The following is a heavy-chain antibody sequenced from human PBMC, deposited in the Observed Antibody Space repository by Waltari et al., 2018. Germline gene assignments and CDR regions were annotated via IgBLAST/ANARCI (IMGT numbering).Heavy chain of an antibody. J-gene: IGHJ1*01. CDR2: WNPEDGET. D-gene: IGHD3-3*01. V-gene: IGHV1-24*01. CDR3: AIALSGIPVDLDFQH. CDR1: GYSLTKVS. Sequence: QVHLIQSGAEVKKPGASVRVSCKVSGYSLTKVSMHWVRQAPGKGLEWMGGWNPEDGETIYAQNFQVRVTLTDDSSAETAYMELSSLRSEDTAVYYCAIALSGIPVDLDFQHWGQGALVVVSS.